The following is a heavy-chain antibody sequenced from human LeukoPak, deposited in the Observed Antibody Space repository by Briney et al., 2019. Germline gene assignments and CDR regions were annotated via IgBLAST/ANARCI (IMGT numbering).Heavy chain of an antibody. CDR2: IYSGGST. J-gene: IGHJ6*02. CDR1: GFTVSSNY. Sequence: GGSLRLSCAASGFTVSSNYMSWVRQAPGKGLEWVSVIYSGGSTYYADSVKGRFTISRDNSKNTLYLQVNSLRAEDTAVYYCARDGILKHYGMDVWGQGTTVTVSS. CDR3: ARDGILKHYGMDV. V-gene: IGHV3-66*01. D-gene: IGHD1-1*01.